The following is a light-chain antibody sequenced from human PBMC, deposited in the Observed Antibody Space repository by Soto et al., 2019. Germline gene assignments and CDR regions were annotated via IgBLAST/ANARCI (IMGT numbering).Light chain of an antibody. J-gene: IGKJ1*01. CDR3: QQYGSSGT. CDR1: RSISSF. CDR2: GAS. Sequence: EIVLTQSPATLSLSPGERATLSCRASRSISSFLAWYQQKPGQAPRLLIYGASTRATGIPDRFSGSGSGTDFTLTISRLEPEDFAVYYCQQYGSSGTFGQGTKVDI. V-gene: IGKV3-20*01.